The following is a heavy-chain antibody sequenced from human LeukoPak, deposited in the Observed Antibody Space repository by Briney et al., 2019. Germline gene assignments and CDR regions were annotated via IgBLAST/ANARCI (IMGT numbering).Heavy chain of an antibody. CDR3: ARTVWSYCGGDCYPAGFDY. CDR1: GGSISSDGYY. Sequence: SQTLSLTCTVSGGSISSDGYYWSWVRQPPGKGLEWIGYIHHSGSIYANPSLKSRVTISVDTSKNQFSLKLSSVTAADTAVYYCARTVWSYCGGDCYPAGFDYWGQGTLVTASS. CDR2: IHHSGSI. J-gene: IGHJ4*02. V-gene: IGHV4-31*03. D-gene: IGHD2-21*02.